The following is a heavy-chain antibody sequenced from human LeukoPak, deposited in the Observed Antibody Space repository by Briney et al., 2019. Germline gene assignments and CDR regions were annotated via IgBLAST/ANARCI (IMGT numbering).Heavy chain of an antibody. CDR1: GGSISSSSYY. V-gene: IGHV4-39*01. J-gene: IGHJ5*02. CDR3: ARHTLGYCSGGSCLNWFDP. D-gene: IGHD2-15*01. CDR2: IYYSGST. Sequence: SETLSLTCTVSGGSISSSSYYWGWIRQPPGKGLEWIGSIYYSGSTYYNPSPKSRVTISVDTSKNQFSLKLSSVTAADTAVYYCARHTLGYCSGGSCLNWFDPWGQGTLVTVSS.